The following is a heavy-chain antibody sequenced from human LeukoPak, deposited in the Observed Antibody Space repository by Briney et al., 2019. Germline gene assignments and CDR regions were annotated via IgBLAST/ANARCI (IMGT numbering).Heavy chain of an antibody. V-gene: IGHV3-33*01. CDR3: ARGSPSITIFGVVITNFDY. CDR1: GFTFSSYG. Sequence: GGSLRLSCAASGFTFSSYGMHWVRQAPGKGLEWVAVIWYDGSNKYYADSVKGRFTISRDNAKNSLYLQMNSLRAEDTAVYYCARGSPSITIFGVVITNFDYWGQGTLVTVSS. CDR2: IWYDGSNK. J-gene: IGHJ4*02. D-gene: IGHD3-3*01.